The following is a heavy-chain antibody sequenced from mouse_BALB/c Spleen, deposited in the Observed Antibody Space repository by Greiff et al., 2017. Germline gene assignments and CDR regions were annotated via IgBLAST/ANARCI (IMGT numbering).Heavy chain of an antibody. V-gene: IGHV1S56*01. J-gene: IGHJ1*01. CDR2: IYPGNVNT. Sequence: QVQLQQSGPELVKPGASVRISCKASGYTFTSYYIHWVKQRPGQGLEWIGWIYPGNVNTKYNEKFKGKATLTADKSSSTAYMQLSSLTSEDSAVYFCARIYDGYYGYFDVWGAGTTVTVSS. CDR1: GYTFTSYY. CDR3: ARIYDGYYGYFDV. D-gene: IGHD2-3*01.